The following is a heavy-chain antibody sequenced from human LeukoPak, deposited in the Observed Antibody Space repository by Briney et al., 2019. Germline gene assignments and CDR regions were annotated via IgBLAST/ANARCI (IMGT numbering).Heavy chain of an antibody. CDR2: IGWNSGSI. D-gene: IGHD3-22*01. J-gene: IGHJ4*02. CDR3: AKDSQAHYYYDSSGYFEY. CDR1: GFTFDDHA. Sequence: GRSLRLSCTASGFTFDDHAMHWVRQAPGKGLEWVSAIGWNSGSIVYADSVKGRFTISRDNARNSLYLQMNSLRAEDTALYFCAKDSQAHYYYDSSGYFEYWGQGTLVTVSS. V-gene: IGHV3-9*01.